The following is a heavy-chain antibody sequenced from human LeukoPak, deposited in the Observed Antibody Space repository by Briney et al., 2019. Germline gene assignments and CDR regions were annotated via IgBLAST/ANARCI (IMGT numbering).Heavy chain of an antibody. CDR3: ARIAAGGIAVAGLDY. D-gene: IGHD6-19*01. CDR1: GFTFSSYG. Sequence: GGSLRLSCAASGFTFSSYGMNWVRPAPGKGLEWVSSISSSTIYTYYADSVKGRFIISRDNAKNSMYLQMNSLKGQDTAVYYCARIAAGGIAVAGLDYWGQGTLVTVSS. V-gene: IGHV3-21*01. CDR2: ISSSTIYT. J-gene: IGHJ4*02.